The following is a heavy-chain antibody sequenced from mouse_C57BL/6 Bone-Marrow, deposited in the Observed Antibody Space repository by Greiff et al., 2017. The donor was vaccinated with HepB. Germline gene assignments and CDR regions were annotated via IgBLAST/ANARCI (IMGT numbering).Heavy chain of an antibody. D-gene: IGHD1-1*01. CDR3: ASHGSDYAMDY. Sequence: EVKLVESGGGLVQPGGSLKLSCAASGFTFSDYYMYWVRQTPEKRLEWVAYISNGGGSTYYPDTVKGRFTISRDNAKNTLYLQMSRLKSEDTAMYYCASHGSDYAMDYWGQGTSVTVSS. V-gene: IGHV5-12*01. CDR2: ISNGGGST. J-gene: IGHJ4*01. CDR1: GFTFSDYY.